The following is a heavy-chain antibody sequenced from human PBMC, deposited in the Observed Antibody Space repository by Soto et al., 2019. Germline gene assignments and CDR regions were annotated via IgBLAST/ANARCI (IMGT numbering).Heavy chain of an antibody. D-gene: IGHD3-22*01. J-gene: IGHJ3*02. CDR1: GGTFSSYA. Sequence: ASVKVSCKASGGTFSSYAISWVRQAPGQGLEWMGGIIPIFGTANYAQKFQGRVTITADESTSTAYMELSSLRSEDTAVYYCARSYRTMIVVVIPPDAFDIWGQGTMVTVSS. V-gene: IGHV1-69*13. CDR2: IIPIFGTA. CDR3: ARSYRTMIVVVIPPDAFDI.